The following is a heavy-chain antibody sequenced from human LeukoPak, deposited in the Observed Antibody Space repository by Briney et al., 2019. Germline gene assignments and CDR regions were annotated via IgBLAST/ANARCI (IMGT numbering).Heavy chain of an antibody. D-gene: IGHD2-15*01. CDR2: IYSAGST. J-gene: IGHJ4*02. Sequence: GGSLRLSCAASGFTVSSNYMRWVRQAPGKGLEWVSFIYSAGSTYYADSVRGRFTISRDSSKNTVCLQMNSLRVEDTAVYYCASGEVGVRKFYSDPFHYWGQGTLVTVSP. CDR3: ASGEVGVRKFYSDPFHY. CDR1: GFTVSSNY. V-gene: IGHV3-53*01.